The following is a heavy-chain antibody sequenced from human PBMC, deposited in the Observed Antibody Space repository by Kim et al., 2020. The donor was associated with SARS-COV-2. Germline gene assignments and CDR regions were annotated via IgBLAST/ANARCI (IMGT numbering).Heavy chain of an antibody. J-gene: IGHJ6*02. D-gene: IGHD1-26*01. CDR2: ISAYNGNT. Sequence: ASVKVSCKASGYTFTSYGISWVRQAPGQGLEWMGWISAYNGNTNYAQKLQGRVTMTTDTSTSTAYMELRSLRSDDTAVYYCARDRWSYSTPYYYYYGMDVWGQGTTVTVSS. CDR3: ARDRWSYSTPYYYYYGMDV. V-gene: IGHV1-18*04. CDR1: GYTFTSYG.